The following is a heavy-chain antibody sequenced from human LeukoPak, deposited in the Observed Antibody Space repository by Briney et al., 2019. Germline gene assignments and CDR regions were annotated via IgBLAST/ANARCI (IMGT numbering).Heavy chain of an antibody. CDR1: GGSLSGYY. D-gene: IGHD3-3*01. CDR2: INHSGST. CDR3: ARGGYDFWGLQNWFDP. V-gene: IGHV4-34*01. J-gene: IGHJ5*02. Sequence: PSETLSLTCAVYGGSLSGYYWSWIRQPPGKGLEWIGEINHSGSTNYNPSLKSRVTISVDTSKNQFSLKLSSVTATDTAVYYCARGGYDFWGLQNWFDPGGQGTLVTVSS.